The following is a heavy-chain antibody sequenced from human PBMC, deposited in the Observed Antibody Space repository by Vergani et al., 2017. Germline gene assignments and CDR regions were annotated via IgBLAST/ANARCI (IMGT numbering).Heavy chain of an antibody. V-gene: IGHV3-30*02. D-gene: IGHD6-13*01. CDR1: GFTFSSYG. J-gene: IGHJ4*02. Sequence: QVQLVESGGGVVQPGGSLRLSCAASGFTFSSYGMHWVRQAPGKGLEWVAFIRYDGSNKYYADSVKGRFTISRDNSKNTLYLQMNSLRAEDTAVYYCAKAPLHIAAANFDYWGQGTLVTVSS. CDR2: IRYDGSNK. CDR3: AKAPLHIAAANFDY.